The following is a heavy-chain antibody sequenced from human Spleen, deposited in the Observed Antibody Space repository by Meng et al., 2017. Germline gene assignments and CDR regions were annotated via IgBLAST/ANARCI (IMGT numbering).Heavy chain of an antibody. CDR3: ARGGTATSPFDY. Sequence: QVQLQESGPGLVKPSETLSLTCAVSGGSISSDTWWSWVRQPPGKGLEWIGEIYHTGSTNYNPSLKSRVTMSVDKSNNQFSLQLNSVTPEDTAVYYCARGGTATSPFDYWGQGTLVTVSS. V-gene: IGHV4-4*02. CDR2: IYHTGST. D-gene: IGHD1-7*01. CDR1: GGSISSDTW. J-gene: IGHJ4*02.